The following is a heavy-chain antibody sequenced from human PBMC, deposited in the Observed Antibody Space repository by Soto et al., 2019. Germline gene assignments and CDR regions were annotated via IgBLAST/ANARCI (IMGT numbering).Heavy chain of an antibody. CDR3: ARNDYGGNSVDT. Sequence: PGESLKISCKGSGYSFTSHWIGWVRQMPGKGLERMGIIYPGDSDTRYSPSFQGHVTISADKSINTAYLQWSSLKASDTAIYYCARNDYGGNSVDTWGQGTLVTVSS. CDR2: IYPGDSDT. J-gene: IGHJ5*02. CDR1: GYSFTSHW. D-gene: IGHD4-17*01. V-gene: IGHV5-51*01.